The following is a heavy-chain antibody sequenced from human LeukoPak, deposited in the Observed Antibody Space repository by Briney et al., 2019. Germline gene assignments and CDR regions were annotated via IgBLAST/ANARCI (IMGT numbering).Heavy chain of an antibody. V-gene: IGHV4-61*01. CDR3: ARETILYSYEYFLDY. CDR1: GGSISSGSYY. J-gene: IGHJ4*02. Sequence: SETLSLTCTVSGGSISSGSYYWSWIRQPPGKGLEWIGYIYYSGSTNYNPSLKSRVTISVDTSKNQFSLKLSSVTAADTAVYYCARETILYSYEYFLDYWGQGTLVTVSS. D-gene: IGHD5-18*01. CDR2: IYYSGST.